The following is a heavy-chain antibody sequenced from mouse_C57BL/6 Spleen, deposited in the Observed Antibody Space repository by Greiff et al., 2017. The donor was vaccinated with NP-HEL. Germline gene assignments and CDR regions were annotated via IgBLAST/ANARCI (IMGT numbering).Heavy chain of an antibody. CDR1: GYTFTSYW. Sequence: QVQLQQPGAELVRPGSSVKLSCKASGYTFTSYWMHWVKQRPIQGLEWIGNIDPSDSETHYNQKFKDKATLTVDTSSSTAYMQLSSLTSEDSAGEYGERWGAQAADAMDYWGQGTA. J-gene: IGHJ4*01. V-gene: IGHV1-52*01. D-gene: IGHD3-2*02. CDR2: IDPSDSET. CDR3: ERWGAQAADAMDY.